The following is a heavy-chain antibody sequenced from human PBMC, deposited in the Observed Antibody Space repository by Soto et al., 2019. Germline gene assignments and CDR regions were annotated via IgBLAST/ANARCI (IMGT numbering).Heavy chain of an antibody. CDR1: GGSIRSSSYY. V-gene: IGHV4-39*01. J-gene: IGHJ4*02. CDR3: ARHGGTAMVTWYFDY. Sequence: SETLSLTCTVSGGSIRSSSYYWGWIRQPPGKGLEWIGSIYYSGSTYYNPSLKSRVTISVDTSKNQFSLKLSSVTAADTAVYYWARHGGTAMVTWYFDYWGQGTLVTVSS. D-gene: IGHD5-18*01. CDR2: IYYSGST.